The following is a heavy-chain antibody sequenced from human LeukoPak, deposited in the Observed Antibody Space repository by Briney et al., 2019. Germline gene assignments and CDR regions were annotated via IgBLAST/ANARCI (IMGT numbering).Heavy chain of an antibody. CDR3: ARRMGYDYVWGTFVYYYYYMDV. D-gene: IGHD3-16*01. V-gene: IGHV4-34*01. Sequence: SETLSLTCAVYGGSFSGYYWSWIRQPPGKGLEWIGEINHSGSTNYNPSLKSRVTISVDTSKNQFSLKLTSVTAADTAVYYCARRMGYDYVWGTFVYYYYYMDVWGKGTTVTVSS. J-gene: IGHJ6*03. CDR2: INHSGST. CDR1: GGSFSGYY.